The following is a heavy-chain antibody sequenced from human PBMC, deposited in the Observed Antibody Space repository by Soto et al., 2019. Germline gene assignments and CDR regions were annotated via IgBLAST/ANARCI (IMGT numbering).Heavy chain of an antibody. CDR2: IKQDGSEK. V-gene: IGHV3-7*03. J-gene: IGHJ6*02. CDR1: GFTFSSYW. CDR3: ARFLRGYYYYGMDV. D-gene: IGHD3-3*01. Sequence: PGGSLRLSCAASGFTFSSYWMSWVRQAPGKGLEWVANIKQDGSEKYYVDSVKGRFTISRDNAKNSLYLQMNSLRAEDTAAYYCARFLRGYYYYGMDVWGQGTTVTSP.